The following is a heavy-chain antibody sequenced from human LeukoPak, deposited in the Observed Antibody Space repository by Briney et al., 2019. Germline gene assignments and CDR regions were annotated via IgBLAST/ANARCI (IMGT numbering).Heavy chain of an antibody. J-gene: IGHJ3*02. V-gene: IGHV4-4*07. CDR1: GGSISNYY. CDR3: PRDQSGSGGHNNDAFDI. CDR2: LHASGST. D-gene: IGHD3-16*01. Sequence: PSETLSLTCSVSGGSISNYYWNWIRQPAGKGLEWIGRLHASGSTRYNPSFGTRVTISADKSKNKFSLKLTSVTAADTALYFCPRDQSGSGGHNNDAFDIWGQGTMVTVYS.